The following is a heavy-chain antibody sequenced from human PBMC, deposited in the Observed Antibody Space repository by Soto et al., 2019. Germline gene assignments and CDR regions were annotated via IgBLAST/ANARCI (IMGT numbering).Heavy chain of an antibody. CDR3: DRHRGYRHGYAYYYGMDV. Sequence: QVQLQESGPGLVKPSQTLSLTCTVSGGSINSGDFYWIWIRQPPGKGLEWIGYIYYSGSTDYDPSLKSRVTISIDKSKNQFSLKLGSVTDADTAMYYCDRHRGYRHGYAYYYGMDVWGQGTTVTVSS. CDR2: IYYSGST. D-gene: IGHD5-18*01. V-gene: IGHV4-30-4*01. J-gene: IGHJ6*02. CDR1: GGSINSGDFY.